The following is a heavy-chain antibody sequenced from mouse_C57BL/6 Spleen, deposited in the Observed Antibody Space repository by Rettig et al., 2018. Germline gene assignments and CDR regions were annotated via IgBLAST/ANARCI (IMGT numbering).Heavy chain of an antibody. J-gene: IGHJ2*01. V-gene: IGHV7-3*01. D-gene: IGHD4-1*01. CDR3: ARYEVGPLYFDY. Sequence: EVKLVESGGGLVQPGGSLSLSCAASGFTFTDYYMSWVRQPPGKALEWLGFIRNKANGYTTEYSASVKGRFTISRDNSQSILYLQMNALRAEDSATYYCARYEVGPLYFDYWGQGTTLTVSS. CDR1: GFTFTDYY. CDR2: IRNKANGYTT.